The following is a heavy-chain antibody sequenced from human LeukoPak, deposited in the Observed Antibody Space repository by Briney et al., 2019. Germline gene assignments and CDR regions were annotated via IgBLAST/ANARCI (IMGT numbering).Heavy chain of an antibody. CDR3: ARVLVATITHDGPYYYYGMDV. Sequence: GASVKVSCKASGYTFTSYDINWVRQATGQGLEWMGWMNPNSGNTGYAQKFQGRVTMTRNTSISTAYMELSSLRSEDTAVYYCARVLVATITHDGPYYYYGMDVWGQGTTVTVSS. CDR2: MNPNSGNT. D-gene: IGHD5-12*01. CDR1: GYTFTSYD. V-gene: IGHV1-8*01. J-gene: IGHJ6*02.